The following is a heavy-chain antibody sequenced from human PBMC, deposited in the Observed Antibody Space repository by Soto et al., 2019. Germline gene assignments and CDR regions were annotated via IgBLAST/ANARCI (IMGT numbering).Heavy chain of an antibody. J-gene: IGHJ6*02. CDR3: TRSRLFGVPTPSYANMDV. CDR2: IRNKANSYTT. CDR1: GFTFSDHK. Sequence: GGSLRLSCAASGFTFSDHKMDWVRQAPGKGLEWVGRIRNKANSYTTEYAASVKGRFTISRDDSKNSLYLQRNSLKTEDTAVYYCTRSRLFGVPTPSYANMDVWDQETTVNVSS. D-gene: IGHD3-3*01. V-gene: IGHV3-72*01.